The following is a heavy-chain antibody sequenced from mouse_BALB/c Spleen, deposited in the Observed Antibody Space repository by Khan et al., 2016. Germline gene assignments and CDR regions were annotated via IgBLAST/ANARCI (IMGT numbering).Heavy chain of an antibody. D-gene: IGHD2-13*01. CDR1: GYTFTTAG. Sequence: QIQLVQSGPELKKPGETVRISCKASGYTFTTAGMQWVQKMPGKGLKWIGWINTHSGVPKYAEDFKGRFAFSLETSASTAYLQISNLKNEDMATYCCARTVTDYAMDYWGQGTSVTVSS. V-gene: IGHV9-4*02. J-gene: IGHJ4*01. CDR3: ARTVTDYAMDY. CDR2: INTHSGVP.